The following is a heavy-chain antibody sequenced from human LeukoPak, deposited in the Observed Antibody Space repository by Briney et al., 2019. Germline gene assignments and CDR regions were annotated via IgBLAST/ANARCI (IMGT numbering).Heavy chain of an antibody. CDR2: IKSKTDGGTT. CDR1: GFPFSNAW. Sequence: GGSLRLSCAVFGSGFPFSNAWMSWVRQAPGKGLEWVGRIKSKTDGGTTDYAAPVKGRFTILRDDSKNTLYLEMNSLKTEDTAVYYCTTVGIWKMVTEEDHWGQGTLVAVSS. J-gene: IGHJ4*02. CDR3: TTVGIWKMVTEEDH. V-gene: IGHV3-15*01. D-gene: IGHD5-24*01.